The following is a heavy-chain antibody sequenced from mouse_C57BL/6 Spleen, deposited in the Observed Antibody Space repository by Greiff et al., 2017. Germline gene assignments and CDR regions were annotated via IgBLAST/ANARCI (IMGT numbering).Heavy chain of an antibody. V-gene: IGHV1-52*01. Sequence: QVQLQQPGAELVRPGSSVKLSCKASGYTFTSYWMHWVKQRPIQGLEWIGNIDPSDSETHYNQKFKDKATLTVDKSSSTAYMQLSSLTSEDSAVYYCAKIYYGNSGAMDYWGQGTSVTVSS. CDR2: IDPSDSET. CDR1: GYTFTSYW. D-gene: IGHD2-1*01. CDR3: AKIYYGNSGAMDY. J-gene: IGHJ4*01.